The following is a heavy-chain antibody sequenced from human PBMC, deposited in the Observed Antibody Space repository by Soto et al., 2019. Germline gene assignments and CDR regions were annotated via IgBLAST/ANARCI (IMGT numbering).Heavy chain of an antibody. CDR3: ARDFGYYDFWSGTYYFDY. J-gene: IGHJ4*02. Sequence: ASVKVSCKASGYTFTSYGISWVRQAPGQGLEWMGWISAYNGNTNYAQKLQGRVTMTTDTSTSTAYMELRSLRSDDTAVYCCARDFGYYDFWSGTYYFDYWGQGTLVTVSS. D-gene: IGHD3-3*01. V-gene: IGHV1-18*04. CDR1: GYTFTSYG. CDR2: ISAYNGNT.